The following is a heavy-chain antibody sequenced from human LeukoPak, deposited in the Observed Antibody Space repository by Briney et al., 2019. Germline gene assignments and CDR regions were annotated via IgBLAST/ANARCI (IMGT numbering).Heavy chain of an antibody. D-gene: IGHD6-6*01. J-gene: IGHJ5*02. CDR3: ARDLGRQLGFDP. V-gene: IGHV3-21*01. CDR1: GFTFSSYS. Sequence: GGSLRLSCAASGFTFSSYSMNWVRQAPGKGLEWVSSISSSSSYIYYADSVKGRFTISRDNAKNSLYLQMNSLRAEDTAVYYCARDLGRQLGFDPWGQGTLVTVSS. CDR2: ISSSSSYI.